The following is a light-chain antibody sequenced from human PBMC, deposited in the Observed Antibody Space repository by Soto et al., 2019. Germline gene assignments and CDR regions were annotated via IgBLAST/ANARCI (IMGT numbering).Light chain of an antibody. CDR3: LQDNNYPWT. V-gene: IGKV1-6*01. CDR2: GES. Sequence: ATHLTKSPSSRSAPVGARVTTIGRPSRAIRNDLGWYQKKPGKAPNLLIYGESSLESGVPSRFSGSGSGTDFTLTISSLQPEDFATYYCLQDNNYPWTFGQGTKVEI. CDR1: RAIRND. J-gene: IGKJ1*01.